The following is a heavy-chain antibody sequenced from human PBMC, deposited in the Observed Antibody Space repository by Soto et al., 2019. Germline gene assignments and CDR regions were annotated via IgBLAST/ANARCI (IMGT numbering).Heavy chain of an antibody. CDR2: IGGSGDDA. V-gene: IGHV3-23*01. J-gene: IGHJ4*02. D-gene: IGHD3-10*01. CDR1: GFTFSSCA. Sequence: PGGSLRLSCATSGFTFSSCAMSWVRQAPGKGLEWVSGIGGSGDDADYAESVKGRFTISRDNSKNLLYLQMNSLKDEDTAVYYCAKESYNRRTDFDSWGQGIQVTVSS. CDR3: AKESYNRRTDFDS.